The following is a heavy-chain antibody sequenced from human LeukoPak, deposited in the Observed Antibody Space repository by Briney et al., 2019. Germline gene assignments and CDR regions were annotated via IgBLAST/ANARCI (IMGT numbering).Heavy chain of an antibody. CDR2: IYSGGGT. Sequence: GGSLRLSCSASGFTVSNNYMSWVRQAPGKGLEWVSIIYSGGGTNYADSVKGRFTISRNNSKNTLYLQMSSLSPDDTAVYYCARGLQQQLGWFDPWGQGTLVTVSS. D-gene: IGHD6-13*01. CDR3: ARGLQQQLGWFDP. J-gene: IGHJ5*02. CDR1: GFTVSNNY. V-gene: IGHV3-53*04.